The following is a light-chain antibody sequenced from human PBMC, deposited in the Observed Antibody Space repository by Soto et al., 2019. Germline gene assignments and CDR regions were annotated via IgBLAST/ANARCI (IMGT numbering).Light chain of an antibody. CDR2: EVS. J-gene: IGLJ1*01. CDR1: SSDVGGYNY. Sequence: VLAQPASVSGSPGQSITISCTGTSSDVGGYNYVSWYQQHPGKVPKLMIYEVSNRPSGVSYRFSGSKSGNTASLTISGLQAEDEADYYCSSHTSTNTRVFGTGTKSPS. V-gene: IGLV2-14*01. CDR3: SSHTSTNTRV.